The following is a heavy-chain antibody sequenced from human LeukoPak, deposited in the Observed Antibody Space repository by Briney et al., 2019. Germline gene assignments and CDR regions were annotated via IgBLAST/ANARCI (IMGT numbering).Heavy chain of an antibody. J-gene: IGHJ6*03. CDR2: INPNSGGT. Sequence: GASVKVSCKASGYTFTDYYMHWVRQAPGQGLEWMGWINPNSGGTNYAQNFQGRVTMTRDTSISTAYMELSRLTSDDTAVYYCARHPAPNGYYPHYDYYYCMDVWGKGTTVTVSS. V-gene: IGHV1-2*02. CDR3: ARHPAPNGYYPHYDYYYCMDV. D-gene: IGHD3-22*01. CDR1: GYTFTDYY.